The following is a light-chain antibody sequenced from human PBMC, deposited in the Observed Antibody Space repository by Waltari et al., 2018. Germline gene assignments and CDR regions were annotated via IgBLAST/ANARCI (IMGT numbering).Light chain of an antibody. Sequence: DIQMTQSPSTLSASVGDRVTIICRASQSISSWLAWYQQKPGKAPKRLILKGSSLQSGVPSRFSGSGSGTEFTLTISSLQPDDFATYYCQQYNSYPWTFGQGTKVEIK. CDR3: QQYNSYPWT. J-gene: IGKJ1*01. CDR1: QSISSW. CDR2: KGS. V-gene: IGKV1-5*03.